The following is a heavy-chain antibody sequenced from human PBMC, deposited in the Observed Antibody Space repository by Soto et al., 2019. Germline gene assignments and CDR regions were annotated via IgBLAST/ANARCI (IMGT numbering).Heavy chain of an antibody. J-gene: IGHJ4*02. V-gene: IGHV3-9*01. CDR2: ISWNSGSI. CDR3: AKSDYYDSSGPIDY. Sequence: PGGSLRLSCAASGFTFDDYAMHWVRQAPGKGLEWVSGISWNSGSIGYADSVKGRFTISRDNAKNSLYLQMNSLRAEDTALYYCAKSDYYDSSGPIDYWGQGTLVTVSS. D-gene: IGHD3-22*01. CDR1: GFTFDDYA.